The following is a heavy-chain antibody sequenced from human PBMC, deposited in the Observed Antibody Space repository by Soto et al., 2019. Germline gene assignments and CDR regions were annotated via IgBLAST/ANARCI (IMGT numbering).Heavy chain of an antibody. CDR2: IIPILGSA. Sequence: SVKVSCKASGDTFSNYAICWVRQASGQGLEWIGGIIPILGSANYAQKFQGRVTISADGSTDTANLELSSLRSEDTALYSCARLKVGTTTEYYYGMDVWGQGTTVTVSS. D-gene: IGHD1-26*01. CDR1: GDTFSNYA. J-gene: IGHJ6*02. V-gene: IGHV1-69*13. CDR3: ARLKVGTTTEYYYGMDV.